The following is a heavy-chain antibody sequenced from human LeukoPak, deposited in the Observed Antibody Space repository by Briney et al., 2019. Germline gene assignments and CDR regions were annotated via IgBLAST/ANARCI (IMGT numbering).Heavy chain of an antibody. Sequence: SETLSLTCAVYGGSFSGYYWSWIRQPPGKGLEWIGETNHSGSTNYNPSLKSRVTISVDTSKNQFSLKLSSVTAADTAVYYCASRMIVVVSYYFDYWGQGTLVTVSS. CDR3: ASRMIVVVSYYFDY. CDR2: TNHSGST. J-gene: IGHJ4*02. CDR1: GGSFSGYY. V-gene: IGHV4-34*01. D-gene: IGHD3-22*01.